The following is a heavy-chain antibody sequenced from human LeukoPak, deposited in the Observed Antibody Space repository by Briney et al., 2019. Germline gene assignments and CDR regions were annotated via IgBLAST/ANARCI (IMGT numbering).Heavy chain of an antibody. CDR3: AKKPGGDCHDY. CDR2: ISASGGST. Sequence: GGSLRLSCAASGFTFSTYAMSWVRQAPGKGLEWVSAISASGGSTYYADSVKGRFTISRDNSKNTLYLQMNSLRAEDTALYYCAKKPGGDCHDYWGQGTLVTVSS. D-gene: IGHD2-21*02. V-gene: IGHV3-23*01. J-gene: IGHJ4*02. CDR1: GFTFSTYA.